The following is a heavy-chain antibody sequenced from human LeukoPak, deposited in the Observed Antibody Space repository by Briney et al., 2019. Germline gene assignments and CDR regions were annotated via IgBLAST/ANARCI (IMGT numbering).Heavy chain of an antibody. V-gene: IGHV4-4*07. J-gene: IGHJ5*02. D-gene: IGHD3-10*01. CDR2: MSSSGNN. CDR1: GDSISYFY. Sequence: PSKTLSLTCSVSGDSISYFYWSWIRQAAGKGLEWIGRMSSSGNNDYNASLKRRVTMSVDTSKNQFSLKLSSVTAADTAVYYCASSGLITMVRGVNNWFDPWGQGTLVTVSS. CDR3: ASSGLITMVRGVNNWFDP.